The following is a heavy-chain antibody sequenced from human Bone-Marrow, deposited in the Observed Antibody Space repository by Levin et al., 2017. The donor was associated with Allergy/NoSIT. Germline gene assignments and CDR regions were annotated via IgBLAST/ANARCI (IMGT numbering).Heavy chain of an antibody. CDR1: GFTFSSYW. Sequence: GGSLRLSCAASGFTFSSYWMHWARQAPGKGLVWVSRIKNDGRTTNYADSVKGRFTTSRDNAKNTLYLQMNSLRAEDTAVYYCAREIAAYDALHIWGQGTMVTVSS. V-gene: IGHV3-74*01. J-gene: IGHJ3*02. CDR3: AREIAAYDALHI. CDR2: IKNDGRTT. D-gene: IGHD2-15*01.